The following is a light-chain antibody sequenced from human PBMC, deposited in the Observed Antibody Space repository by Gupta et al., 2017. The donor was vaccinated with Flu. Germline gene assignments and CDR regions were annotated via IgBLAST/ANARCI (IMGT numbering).Light chain of an antibody. CDR3: QKYNSVPPT. CDR1: QGISNY. Sequence: DIQMTQSPSSLSASVGDRVTITCRASQGISNYLAWYQQKPGKVPMLLIHAASTLQSGVPSRFSGGGSGTDFTLTISSLQPEDVATYYCQKYNSVPPTFGQGTKVEIK. CDR2: AAS. J-gene: IGKJ1*01. V-gene: IGKV1-27*01.